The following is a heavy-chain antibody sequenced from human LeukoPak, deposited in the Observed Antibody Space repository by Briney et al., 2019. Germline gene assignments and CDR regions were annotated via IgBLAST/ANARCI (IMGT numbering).Heavy chain of an antibody. CDR3: ARRAPSHDFDD. J-gene: IGHJ4*02. CDR1: GFTFSSYS. Sequence: GGSLRLSCAVSGFTFSSYSMNWVRQAPGKGLEWVAAISTTSGNIYYADSVKGRFTISRDNAKNSLYLQMNSLRVEDTALYYCARRAPSHDFDDWGQGTLVTVSS. V-gene: IGHV3-21*01. CDR2: ISTTSGNI.